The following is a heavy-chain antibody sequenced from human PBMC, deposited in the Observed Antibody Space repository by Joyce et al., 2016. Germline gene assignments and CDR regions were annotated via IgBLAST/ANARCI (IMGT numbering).Heavy chain of an antibody. J-gene: IGHJ6*02. CDR1: GGTFSSYA. Sequence: QVQQVQSGAEVNKPGSSVKVSCKASGGTFSSYAISWVRQAHGQGLEWMGGRILYSGNTHYAQKCQGTDTIADGSCRSTAYLMWSSQKSEHKAVYHWAIGFGSSTLKECYDMDVWGEETTISVS. D-gene: IGHD3-10*01. CDR2: RILYSGNT. CDR3: AIGFGSSTLKECYDMDV. V-gene: IGHV1-69*06.